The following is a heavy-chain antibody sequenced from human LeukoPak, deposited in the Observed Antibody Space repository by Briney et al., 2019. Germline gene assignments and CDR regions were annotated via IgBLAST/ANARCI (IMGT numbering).Heavy chain of an antibody. Sequence: AFGIISSNDRVYWSGEAVWIGLEWVANIKHDGSEKYYVDSVKGRFTISRDNAKNSLYLQMNSLRAEDTAVYYCANAYSPDYWGQGTLVTVSS. V-gene: IGHV3-7*02. CDR2: IKHDGSEK. D-gene: IGHD6-13*01. J-gene: IGHJ4*02. CDR1: GIISSNDR. CDR3: ANAYSPDY.